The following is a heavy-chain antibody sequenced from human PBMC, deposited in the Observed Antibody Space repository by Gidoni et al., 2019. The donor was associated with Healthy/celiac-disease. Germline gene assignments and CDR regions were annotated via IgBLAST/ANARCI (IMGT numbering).Heavy chain of an antibody. CDR1: VCSIRSSSYY. D-gene: IGHD1-26*01. CDR2: IYYSGST. J-gene: IGHJ4*02. CDR3: ATYQGVVGARGFDY. V-gene: IGHV4-39*07. Sequence: QLQLQDSCPALVKPSETLSLTCTVSVCSIRSSSYYWGWFRQPPGKGLEWIGSIYYSGSTYYNPSRKSRVTISGETSKNQFSLKLSSVTAADTAVYYCATYQGVVGARGFDYWGQGTLVTVSS.